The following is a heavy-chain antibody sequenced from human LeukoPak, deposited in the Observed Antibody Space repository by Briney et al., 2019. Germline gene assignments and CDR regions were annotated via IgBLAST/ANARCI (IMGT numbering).Heavy chain of an antibody. CDR1: GGFNTHYY. CDR2: FYHSGST. J-gene: IGHJ6*02. Sequence: SETLSLTCSVSGGFNTHYYWSWIRQPPGKGLEWIGYFYHSGSTNYNPSLKSRVTISVDTSKNHFSLKLDSLTAADTAVYYCARDRRASGSHYYYGMDVWGQGTTVTVSS. D-gene: IGHD3-10*01. V-gene: IGHV4-59*01. CDR3: ARDRRASGSHYYYGMDV.